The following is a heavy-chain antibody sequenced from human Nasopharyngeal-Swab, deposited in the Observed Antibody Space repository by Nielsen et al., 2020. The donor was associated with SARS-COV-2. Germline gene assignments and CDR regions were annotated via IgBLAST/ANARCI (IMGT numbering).Heavy chain of an antibody. CDR1: GGSFSGYY. CDR3: ARRPGLLWFGELTRGMDV. CDR2: INHSGST. Sequence: SGPLSLTCAVYGGSFSGYYWSWIRQPPGKGLEWIGEINHSGSTNYNPSLKSRVTISVDTSKNQFSLKLSSVTAADTAVYYCARRPGLLWFGELTRGMDVWGQGTTVTVSS. D-gene: IGHD3-10*01. J-gene: IGHJ6*02. V-gene: IGHV4-34*01.